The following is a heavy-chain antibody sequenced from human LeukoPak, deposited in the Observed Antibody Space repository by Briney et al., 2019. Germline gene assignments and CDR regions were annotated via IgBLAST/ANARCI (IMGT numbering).Heavy chain of an antibody. J-gene: IGHJ6*03. CDR3: AYIAAPQYYYYYMDV. CDR1: GGTFSSYA. Sequence: SVKVSCKASGGTFSSYAIRWVRQAPGQGLEWIGGVIPIFGTANYAQKFQGKVTITTDESTSTAYMELSSLRSEDTAVYYCAYIAAPQYYYYYMDVWGKGTTVTVSS. V-gene: IGHV1-69*05. D-gene: IGHD6-6*01. CDR2: VIPIFGTA.